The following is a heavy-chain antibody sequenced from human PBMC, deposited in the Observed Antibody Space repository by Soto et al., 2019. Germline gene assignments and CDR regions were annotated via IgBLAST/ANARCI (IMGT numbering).Heavy chain of an antibody. CDR2: TNPNTGDT. CDR1: GHTFTHNY. CDR3: ATVRSDGAGGFYFDY. D-gene: IGHD2-15*01. Sequence: QVQLVQSGAEVKKPGASVKVSCKASGHTFTHNYIHWVRQAPRQGLEWMGWTNPNTGDTKYPQKFQGRVSITRYTSISTAYIELFSLRSDDTAFYYCATVRSDGAGGFYFDYCGQGTMVTVSS. J-gene: IGHJ4*02. V-gene: IGHV1-2*02.